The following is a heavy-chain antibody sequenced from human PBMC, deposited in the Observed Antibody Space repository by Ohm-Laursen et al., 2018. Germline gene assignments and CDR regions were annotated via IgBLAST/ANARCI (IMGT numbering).Heavy chain of an antibody. J-gene: IGHJ3*01. CDR2: SRDKANSYTT. CDR3: ARTRNFQPYDV. V-gene: IGHV3-72*01. Sequence: SLRLSCAASGFTFGDHYMDWARQAPGKGLELVARSRDKANSYTTAYVASVKGRFSISRDDSENSLYLQMNSLKTEDTAVYYCARTRNFQPYDVWGQGTMVIVSS. CDR1: GFTFGDHY. D-gene: IGHD2/OR15-2a*01.